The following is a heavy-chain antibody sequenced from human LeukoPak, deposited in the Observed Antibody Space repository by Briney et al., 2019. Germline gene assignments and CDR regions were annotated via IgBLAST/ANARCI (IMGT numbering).Heavy chain of an antibody. J-gene: IGHJ4*02. Sequence: GGSLRLSCAASGFTFSSYAMHWVREAPGKGLEWVGVISYDGSNKYYADSVKGRFTISRDNSKNTLYLQMNSLRAEDTAVYYCARVLGGSGSTTAFDYWGQGTLVTVSS. CDR2: ISYDGSNK. V-gene: IGHV3-30*04. D-gene: IGHD3-10*01. CDR1: GFTFSSYA. CDR3: ARVLGGSGSTTAFDY.